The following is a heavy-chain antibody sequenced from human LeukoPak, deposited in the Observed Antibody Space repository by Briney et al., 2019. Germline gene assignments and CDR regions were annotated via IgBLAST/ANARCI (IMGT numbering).Heavy chain of an antibody. CDR1: GYSISSGYY. CDR2: IYHSGST. J-gene: IGHJ4*02. CDR3: ASVADSSGSGDY. V-gene: IGHV4-38-2*02. Sequence: SETLSIICTVSGYSISSGYYWGWIRQPPGKGLEWIGSIYHSGSTYYNPSLKSRVTISVDTSKNQFSLKLSSVTAADTAVYYCASVADSSGSGDYWGQGTLVTVSS. D-gene: IGHD3-22*01.